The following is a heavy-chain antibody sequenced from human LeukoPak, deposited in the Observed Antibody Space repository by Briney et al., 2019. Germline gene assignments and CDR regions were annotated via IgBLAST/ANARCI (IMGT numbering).Heavy chain of an antibody. CDR3: AKGVGGYCSSTDCRAYDN. Sequence: GGSLRLSXAASGFIFSSYAMNWGRQSPGKGLEWLSAISGSGDGTYYADSVKGRFTVSRDNSKNTLYLQMNNLRAEDSAVYYCAKGVGGYCSSTDCRAYDNWGQGTLVTVSS. J-gene: IGHJ4*02. V-gene: IGHV3-23*01. D-gene: IGHD2-2*01. CDR1: GFIFSSYA. CDR2: ISGSGDGT.